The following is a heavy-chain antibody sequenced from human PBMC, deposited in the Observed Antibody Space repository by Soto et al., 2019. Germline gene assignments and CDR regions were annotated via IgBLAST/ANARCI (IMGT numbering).Heavy chain of an antibody. Sequence: SETLSLTCTVSGGSISSYYWSWIRQPPGKGLEWIGNIHYSGSTYYDSSLKSRVTISVDTSKNQFSLKLSSVTAADTAIYYCASQHYYDSSGYYVVYWGQGTLVTVSS. J-gene: IGHJ4*02. CDR2: IHYSGST. V-gene: IGHV4-59*04. CDR1: GGSISSYY. D-gene: IGHD3-22*01. CDR3: ASQHYYDSSGYYVVY.